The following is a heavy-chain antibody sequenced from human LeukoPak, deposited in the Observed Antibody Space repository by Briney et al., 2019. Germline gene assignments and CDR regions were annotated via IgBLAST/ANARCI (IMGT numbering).Heavy chain of an antibody. CDR3: ARDSSRRPQKYDIATSFSTEN. Sequence: ASVKVSCKTSGYTFTDYYIHWVRQAPGQGLESMGWINPKIDGTNYAPRFQGRVSMTSDTSITTAYMQLRRVTSDDTAVYYCARDSSRRPQKYDIATSFSTENWGQGTLVAVSS. D-gene: IGHD3-9*01. J-gene: IGHJ4*02. CDR2: INPKIDGT. CDR1: GYTFTDYY. V-gene: IGHV1-2*02.